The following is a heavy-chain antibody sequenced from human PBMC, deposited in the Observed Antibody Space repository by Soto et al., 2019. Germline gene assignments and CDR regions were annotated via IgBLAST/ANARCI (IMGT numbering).Heavy chain of an antibody. Sequence: QVQLQESGPGLVKPSQTLSLTCTVSGGSISSGGYYWSWIRRHPGKGLEWIGYIYYSGSTYYNPSLKSRVTISVDTSKNQFSLKLSSVTAADTAVYYCARASTSTYGRLNWFDPWGQGTLVTVSS. CDR2: IYYSGST. CDR1: GGSISSGGYY. CDR3: ARASTSTYGRLNWFDP. J-gene: IGHJ5*02. V-gene: IGHV4-31*03. D-gene: IGHD2-2*01.